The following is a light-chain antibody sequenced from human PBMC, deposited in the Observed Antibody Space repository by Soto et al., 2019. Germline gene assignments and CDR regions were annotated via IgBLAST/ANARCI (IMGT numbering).Light chain of an antibody. CDR1: GSNIGTHA. V-gene: IGLV1-44*01. CDR2: RNQ. J-gene: IGLJ2*01. Sequence: QSVLTQSPSESATPGQRVTSSCSGSGSNIGTHAVNWYQQVPGTAPTLLIFRNQQRPSGVPDRFSGSKSGTSASLAISGPQSEDEADYYCAEWDDSLRAVVFGGGTKLTVL. CDR3: AEWDDSLRAVV.